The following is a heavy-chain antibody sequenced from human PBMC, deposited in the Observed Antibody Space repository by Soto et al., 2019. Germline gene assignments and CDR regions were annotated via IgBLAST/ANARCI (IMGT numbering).Heavy chain of an antibody. V-gene: IGHV1-18*04. D-gene: IGHD3-9*01. CDR1: GYTFTSYG. CDR3: ARVSGVRYFDWLNMKEAFNYGMDV. J-gene: IGHJ6*02. CDR2: ISAYNGNT. Sequence: QVQLVQSGAEVKKPGASVKVSCKASGYTFTSYGISWVRQAPGQGLEWMGWISAYNGNTNYAQKLQGRVTMTTDTSTSTAYMELRSLRSDDTAVYYCARVSGVRYFDWLNMKEAFNYGMDVWGQGTTVTVSS.